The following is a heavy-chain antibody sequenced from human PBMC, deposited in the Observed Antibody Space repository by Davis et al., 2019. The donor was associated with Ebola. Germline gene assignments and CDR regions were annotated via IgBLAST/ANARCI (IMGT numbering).Heavy chain of an antibody. CDR3: ARPAVGATDAIDY. CDR2: IYYSGST. D-gene: IGHD1-26*01. J-gene: IGHJ4*02. V-gene: IGHV4-59*08. Sequence: SETLSLTCTVSGGSISSYYWSWIRQPPGKGLEWIGYIYYSGSTNYNPSLKSRVTISVDTSRTQFSLKLSSVTAADTAVYYCARPAVGATDAIDYWGQGTLVTVSS. CDR1: GGSISSYY.